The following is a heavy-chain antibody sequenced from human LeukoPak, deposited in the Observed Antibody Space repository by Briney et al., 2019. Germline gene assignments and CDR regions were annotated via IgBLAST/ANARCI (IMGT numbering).Heavy chain of an antibody. CDR2: ISSSSSYI. CDR3: ARDGSGWYLVDYYYMDV. J-gene: IGHJ6*03. Sequence: GGSLRLSCAASGFTFSSYSMNWVRQAPGKGLEWVSSISSSSSYIYYADSVKGRFTISRDNAKNSLYLQMNSLRAEDTAVYYCARDGSGWYLVDYYYMDVWGKGTTVTVSS. D-gene: IGHD6-19*01. CDR1: GFTFSSYS. V-gene: IGHV3-21*01.